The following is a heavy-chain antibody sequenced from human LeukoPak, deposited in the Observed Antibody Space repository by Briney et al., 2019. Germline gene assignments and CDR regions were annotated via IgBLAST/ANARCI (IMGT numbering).Heavy chain of an antibody. CDR2: IYHNGNT. J-gene: IGHJ4*02. Sequence: PSETLSLTCTVSGGSISSSSYYWGWIRQPPGKGLEWIGNIYHNGNTYYNPSLKSRVTISVDTSKKQFSLKLRTATAADTAVYYCARGIDYYGSGSFPLDYWGQGTLVTVSS. D-gene: IGHD3-10*01. CDR1: GGSISSSSYY. CDR3: ARGIDYYGSGSFPLDY. V-gene: IGHV4-39*07.